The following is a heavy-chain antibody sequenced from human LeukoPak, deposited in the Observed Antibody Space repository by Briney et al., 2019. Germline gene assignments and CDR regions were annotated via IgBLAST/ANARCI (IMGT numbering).Heavy chain of an antibody. V-gene: IGHV4-39*02. Sequence: PSETLSLTCTVSGGSISSSSYYWGWIRQPPGKGLEWIGEINHSGSTNYNPSLKSRVTMSVDTSKNHFSLKLSSVTAADTAVYYCARGTLNWFDPWGQGTLVTVSS. CDR3: ARGTLNWFDP. CDR2: INHSGST. J-gene: IGHJ5*02. CDR1: GGSISSSSYY. D-gene: IGHD1-1*01.